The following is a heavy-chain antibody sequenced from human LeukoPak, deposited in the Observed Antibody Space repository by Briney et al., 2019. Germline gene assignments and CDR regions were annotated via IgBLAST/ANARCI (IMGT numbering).Heavy chain of an antibody. CDR3: ARDPSKLRYFDWLLYAHYYYYMDV. V-gene: IGHV3-74*01. D-gene: IGHD3-9*01. J-gene: IGHJ6*03. Sequence: GGSLRLSCAASGFTFSRYSMHWVRHAPGEGQVWVSHVNSDGSGTDYADSVKGRFTISRDNAKNTLYLQMNSLRAEDTAVYYCARDPSKLRYFDWLLYAHYYYYMDVWGKGTTVTISS. CDR1: GFTFSRYS. CDR2: VNSDGSGT.